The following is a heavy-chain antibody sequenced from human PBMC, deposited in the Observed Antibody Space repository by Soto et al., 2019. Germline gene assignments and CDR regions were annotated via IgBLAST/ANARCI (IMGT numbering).Heavy chain of an antibody. J-gene: IGHJ1*01. CDR2: ISDDGRDK. CDR3: EKGVVVATTYYQL. V-gene: IGHV3-30*18. Sequence: QVQLVESGGGVVQPGRSLRLSCAASGFTFSSDGMHWVRQAPGKGLEWVAVISDDGRDKYYADSVKGRFTISKDHSNNRLHQQVVSMRGQPTAVYHGEKGVVVATTYYQLWGQGRLVA. CDR1: GFTFSSDG. D-gene: IGHD2-15*01.